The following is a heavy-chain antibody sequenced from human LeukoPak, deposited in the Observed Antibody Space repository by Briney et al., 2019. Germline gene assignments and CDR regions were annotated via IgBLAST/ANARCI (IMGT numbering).Heavy chain of an antibody. Sequence: GGSLRLSCAASVFSLSTYYMYWVRHARGREMVGVSRINSDGSRPPHADSVRGRFTISRHNAKNTLHLEMNSLRADDTPVYYFPTYNWGFAFYSWGQGTMVTVAS. D-gene: IGHD7-27*01. J-gene: IGHJ3*02. CDR2: INSDGSRP. CDR3: PTYNWGFAFYS. CDR1: VFSLSTYY. V-gene: IGHV3-74*01.